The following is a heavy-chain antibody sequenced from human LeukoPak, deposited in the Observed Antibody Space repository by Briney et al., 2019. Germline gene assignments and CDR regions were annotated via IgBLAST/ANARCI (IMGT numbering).Heavy chain of an antibody. J-gene: IGHJ6*03. D-gene: IGHD4-17*01. V-gene: IGHV4-39*01. CDR3: ARRATTVTTGYYYNYMDV. CDR1: GGSINSRSYY. CDR2: VYYGGTT. Sequence: SETLSLTCTVSGGSINSRSYYWGWIRQPPGKGLEWIGSVYYGGTTYYNPSLKSRVTISEDTSKNQFALKLSSVTAADRAVYYCARRATTVTTGYYYNYMDVWGKGTTVTVSS.